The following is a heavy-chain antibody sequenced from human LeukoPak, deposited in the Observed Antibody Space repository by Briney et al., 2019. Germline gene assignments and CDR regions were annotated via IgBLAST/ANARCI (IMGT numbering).Heavy chain of an antibody. V-gene: IGHV4-39*07. Sequence: SETLSLTCTVSGGSISSSSYYWGWIRQPPGKGLEWIVSIYYSGSTYYNPSLKSRVSISVDTSKNQFSLKLSSVTAADTAVYYCARDVYGSGSYYNVLGGAFDIWGQGTMVTVSS. J-gene: IGHJ3*02. D-gene: IGHD3-10*01. CDR1: GGSISSSSYY. CDR3: ARDVYGSGSYYNVLGGAFDI. CDR2: IYYSGST.